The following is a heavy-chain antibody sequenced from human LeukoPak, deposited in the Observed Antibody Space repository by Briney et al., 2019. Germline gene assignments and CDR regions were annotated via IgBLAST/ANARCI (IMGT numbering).Heavy chain of an antibody. J-gene: IGHJ6*03. V-gene: IGHV3-23*01. CDR3: AKTDSNLPYYYYMDV. CDR1: GFTFSSYA. D-gene: IGHD4-11*01. CDR2: ISGSGGST. Sequence: PGGSLRLSCAASGFTFSSYAMSWVRQAPGKGLEWVSAISGSGGSTYYADSVRGRFTISRDNSKNTLYLQMNSLRAEDTAVYYCAKTDSNLPYYYYMDVWGKGTTVTVSS.